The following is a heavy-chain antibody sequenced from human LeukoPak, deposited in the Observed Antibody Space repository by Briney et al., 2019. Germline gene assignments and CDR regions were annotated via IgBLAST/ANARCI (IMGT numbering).Heavy chain of an antibody. V-gene: IGHV5-51*01. J-gene: IGHJ6*02. CDR3: ARQPTYWNYGMDV. CDR1: GYIFTSYW. CDR2: IYPGDSDT. D-gene: IGHD2-15*01. Sequence: AGASLEISWKGSGYIFTSYWIGWVRPMAGKGLEWMGIIYPGDSDTRYSPSFQGQVTISADQSISTAYLQWSSLNASDTAMYYCARQPTYWNYGMDVWGQGTTVTVSS.